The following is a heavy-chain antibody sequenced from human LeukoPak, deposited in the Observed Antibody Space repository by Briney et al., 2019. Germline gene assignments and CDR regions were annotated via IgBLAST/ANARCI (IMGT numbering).Heavy chain of an antibody. CDR1: GGSITDYY. J-gene: IGHJ3*02. CDR3: ARDLKLDGSSGYYAFGI. V-gene: IGHV4-59*01. D-gene: IGHD3-22*01. CDR2: DYYSGSS. Sequence: SGTLSLTCTVSGGSITDYYWGWIRQPPGKGLEWIGYDYYSGSSNYNPSLKSRVTISVDTSKNQFSLKMSSVTAADTAVYYCARDLKLDGSSGYYAFGIWGQGTMVTVSS.